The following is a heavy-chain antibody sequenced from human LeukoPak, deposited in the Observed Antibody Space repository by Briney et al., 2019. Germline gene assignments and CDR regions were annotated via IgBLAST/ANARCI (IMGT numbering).Heavy chain of an antibody. J-gene: IGHJ4*02. CDR2: IIPILGTA. CDR3: AREGDGGNSVSLRY. V-gene: IGHV1-69*05. Sequence: ASVKVSCKASGGTFSSYAISWVRQAPGQGLEWMGGIIPILGTANYAQKFQGRVTIITDESTSTAYMELRSLRSEDTAVYYCAREGDGGNSVSLRYWGQGTLVTVSS. CDR1: GGTFSSYA. D-gene: IGHD4-23*01.